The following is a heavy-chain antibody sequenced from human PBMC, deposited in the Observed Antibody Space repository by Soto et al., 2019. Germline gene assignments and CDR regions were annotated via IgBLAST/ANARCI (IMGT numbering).Heavy chain of an antibody. CDR2: ISGSGGST. CDR1: VFTFSIFA. Sequence: WWSLRLSCAASVFTFSIFAMSWFRQSPGKGLEWVSTISGSGGSTYYADAVKGRFTISRDNSMGTLYLQMKSLRVEDTAIYYCAKEVSLGSTVDLGYWGQGALVTVSS. J-gene: IGHJ4*02. V-gene: IGHV3-23*01. CDR3: AKEVSLGSTVDLGY. D-gene: IGHD7-27*01.